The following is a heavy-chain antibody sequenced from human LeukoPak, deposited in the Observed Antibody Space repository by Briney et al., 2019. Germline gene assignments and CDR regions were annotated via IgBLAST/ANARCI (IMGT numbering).Heavy chain of an antibody. J-gene: IGHJ6*02. V-gene: IGHV3-23*01. CDR2: ISGSGGST. Sequence: GGSLRLSCAASGFTFSSYAMSWVRQAPGKGLEWVSAISGSGGSTYYADSVKGRFTNSRDNSKNTLYLQMNSLRAEDTAVYYCASAGYSYDPYYYYGMDVWGQGTTVTVSS. CDR1: GFTFSSYA. CDR3: ASAGYSYDPYYYYGMDV. D-gene: IGHD5-18*01.